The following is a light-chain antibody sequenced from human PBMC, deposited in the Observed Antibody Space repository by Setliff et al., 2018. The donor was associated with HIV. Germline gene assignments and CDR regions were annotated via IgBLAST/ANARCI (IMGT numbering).Light chain of an antibody. CDR2: DVS. V-gene: IGLV2-14*01. J-gene: IGLJ2*01. CDR1: SSDVGGYNY. CDR3: SSYTSSSTVV. Sequence: SALTRPASVSGSPGQSITISCTGTSSDVGGYNYVSWYQQHPGKAPKLMIYDVSKRPSGVSNRFSGSKSGNTASLTISGLQAEDEADYYCSSYTSSSTVVFGGGTKVTVL.